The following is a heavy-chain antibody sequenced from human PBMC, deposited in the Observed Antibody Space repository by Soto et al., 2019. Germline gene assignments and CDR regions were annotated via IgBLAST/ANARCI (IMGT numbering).Heavy chain of an antibody. D-gene: IGHD2-21*02. J-gene: IGHJ5*02. CDR3: ARDYCGGDCSNLFDP. V-gene: IGHV1-69*13. Sequence: SVKVSCKASGGTFSSYAISWVRQAPGQGLEWMGGIIPIFGTANYAQKFQGRVTITADESTSTAYMELSSLRSEDTAVYYCARDYCGGDCSNLFDPWGQGTLVTVSS. CDR1: GGTFSSYA. CDR2: IIPIFGTA.